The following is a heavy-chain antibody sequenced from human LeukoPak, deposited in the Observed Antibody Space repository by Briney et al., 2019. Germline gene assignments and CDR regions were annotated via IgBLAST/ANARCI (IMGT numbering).Heavy chain of an antibody. V-gene: IGHV5-51*01. D-gene: IGHD3-10*01. CDR3: ARYSQVRGVNYGMDV. Sequence: GESLKISCKGSGYSFTSYWIGWVRQMPGKGLEWMGIIYPGDSDTRYSPSFQGQVTISADKSISTAYLQWSSLKASDTAMYYCARYSQVRGVNYGMDVWGQGITVTVSS. CDR1: GYSFTSYW. J-gene: IGHJ6*02. CDR2: IYPGDSDT.